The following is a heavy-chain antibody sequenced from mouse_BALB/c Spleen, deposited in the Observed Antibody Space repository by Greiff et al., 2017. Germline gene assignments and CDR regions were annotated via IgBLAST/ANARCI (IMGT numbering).Heavy chain of an antibody. CDR3: LSYRYDDWYFDV. CDR1: GFTFSSYA. D-gene: IGHD2-14*01. Sequence: EVQRVESGGGLVKPGGSLKLSCAASGFTFSSYAMSWVRQTPEKRLEWVASISSGGSTYYPDSVKGRFTISRDNARNILYLQMSRLRSEDTAMYYCLSYRYDDWYFDVWGAGTTVTVSS. V-gene: IGHV5-6-5*01. J-gene: IGHJ1*01. CDR2: ISSGGST.